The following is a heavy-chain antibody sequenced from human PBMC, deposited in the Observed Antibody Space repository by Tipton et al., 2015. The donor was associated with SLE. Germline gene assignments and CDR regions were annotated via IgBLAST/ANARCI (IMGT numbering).Heavy chain of an antibody. J-gene: IGHJ5*02. D-gene: IGHD4-17*01. CDR3: ASRTTVFWFDP. V-gene: IGHV4-31*03. CDR1: GGSISSGGYY. CDR2: IYYSGST. Sequence: TLSLTCTVSGGSISSGGYYWSWIRQHPGKGLEWIGYIYYSGSTYYNPSLKSRVTISVDTSKNQFFLRLRSVTAADTAVYYCASRTTVFWFDPWGQGTLATVSS.